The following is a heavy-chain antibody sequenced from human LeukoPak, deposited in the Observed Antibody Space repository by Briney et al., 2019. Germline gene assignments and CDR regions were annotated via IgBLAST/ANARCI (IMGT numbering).Heavy chain of an antibody. J-gene: IGHJ5*02. V-gene: IGHV4-34*01. Sequence: SETLSLTCAVYDGSFSGSYCTWIRQPPGKGLEWIGEIDHSGSANYNPSLKSRVTILLDTSKNQFSLNLSSVTAADTAVYYCARVNTLIRGIGWFDPWGQGILVTVSS. D-gene: IGHD3-10*01. CDR1: DGSFSGSY. CDR2: IDHSGSA. CDR3: ARVNTLIRGIGWFDP.